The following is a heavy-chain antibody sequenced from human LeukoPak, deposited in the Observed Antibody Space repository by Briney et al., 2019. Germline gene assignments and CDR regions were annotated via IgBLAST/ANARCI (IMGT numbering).Heavy chain of an antibody. J-gene: IGHJ4*02. D-gene: IGHD6-19*01. Sequence: SETLSLTCTVSGYSISSGYYWGWIRQPPGKGLEWTGSIDHSGSTYYNPSLKSRITISVDTSKNQFSLKLSSVTAADTAVYYCARDHYLYSSGWFHFDYWGQGTLVTVSS. V-gene: IGHV4-38-2*02. CDR2: IDHSGST. CDR1: GYSISSGYY. CDR3: ARDHYLYSSGWFHFDY.